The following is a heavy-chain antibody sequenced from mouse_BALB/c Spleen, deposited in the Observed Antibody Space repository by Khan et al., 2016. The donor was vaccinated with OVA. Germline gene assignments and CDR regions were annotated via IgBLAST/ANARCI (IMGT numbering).Heavy chain of an antibody. D-gene: IGHD3-1*01. CDR2: IRYDGDS. J-gene: IGHJ3*01. CDR3: ERGGSSGPAWFAY. CDR1: GYSITSGYF. Sequence: EVQLQESGPGLVKPSQSLSLTCSVTGYSITSGYFWNWIRQFPGNNLEWLGYIRYDGDSNYNPSLKNRISITRDTSKNQFFLKLNSVPPEDTATSYCERGGSSGPAWFAYWGQGTLVTVSA. V-gene: IGHV3-6*02.